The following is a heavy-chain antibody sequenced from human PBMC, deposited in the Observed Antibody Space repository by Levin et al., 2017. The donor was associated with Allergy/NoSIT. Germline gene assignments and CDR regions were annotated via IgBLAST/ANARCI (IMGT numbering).Heavy chain of an antibody. J-gene: IGHJ4*02. CDR1: GYTFAGYY. D-gene: IGHD5-12*01. V-gene: IGHV1-2*02. CDR3: ARHSGYDATFDN. CDR2: INPDNGGT. Sequence: ASVKVSCKGSGYTFAGYYIHWVRQAPGQGLKWMGWINPDNGGTNYAQEFQGRVTMTRDTSISTAYMELNSLTSHDTAVYYCARHSGYDATFDNWGQGTLVSVSS.